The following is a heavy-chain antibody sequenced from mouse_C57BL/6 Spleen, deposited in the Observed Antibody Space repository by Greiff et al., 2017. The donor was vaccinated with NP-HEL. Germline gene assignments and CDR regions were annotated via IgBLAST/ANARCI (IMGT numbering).Heavy chain of an antibody. J-gene: IGHJ1*03. CDR1: GYAFSSYW. CDR3: ARITTVGDWYFDV. D-gene: IGHD1-1*01. Sequence: VQLQQSGAELVKPGASVKISCKASGYAFSSYWMNWVKQRPGKGLEWIGQIYPGDGDTNYNGKFKGKATLTADKSSSTAYMQLSSLTSEDSAVYFCARITTVGDWYFDVWGTGTTVTVSS. V-gene: IGHV1-80*01. CDR2: IYPGDGDT.